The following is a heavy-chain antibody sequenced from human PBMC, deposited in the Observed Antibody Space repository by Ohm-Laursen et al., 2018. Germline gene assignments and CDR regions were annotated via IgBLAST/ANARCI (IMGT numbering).Heavy chain of an antibody. CDR3: ARDRLYYYDSSGYLEYFQH. Sequence: SETLSLTCSVSGGSISSYYWTWIRQPPGKGLEWIGYIYYSGSTNYNPSLKSRVTISVDTSKNQFSLKLSSVTAADTAVYYCARDRLYYYDSSGYLEYFQHWGQGTLVTVSS. CDR1: GGSISSYY. CDR2: IYYSGST. J-gene: IGHJ1*01. V-gene: IGHV4-59*12. D-gene: IGHD3-22*01.